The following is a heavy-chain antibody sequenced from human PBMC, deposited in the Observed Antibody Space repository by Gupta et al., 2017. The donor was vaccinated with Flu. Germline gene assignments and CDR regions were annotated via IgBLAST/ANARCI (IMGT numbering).Heavy chain of an antibody. CDR1: RFPFRDHY. CDR2: TRNKANSYTT. D-gene: IGHD3-10*01. Sequence: GQLVESGGGLVQPGGSLRLYCAAPRFPFRDHYSDWVRQAFGKWLEWVGRTRNKANSYTTEYAASVKGRFTISRDDSRNSLYLQMNSLKTEDTAVYYCAREYYYGSGRNSYYGMDVWGQGTTVTVSS. V-gene: IGHV3-72*01. CDR3: AREYYYGSGRNSYYGMDV. J-gene: IGHJ6*02.